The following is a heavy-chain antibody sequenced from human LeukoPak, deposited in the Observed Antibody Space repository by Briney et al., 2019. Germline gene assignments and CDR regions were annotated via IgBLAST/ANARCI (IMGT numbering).Heavy chain of an antibody. D-gene: IGHD3-22*01. CDR1: GASISSGEYY. V-gene: IGHV4-61*10. J-gene: IGHJ6*03. CDR2: IYYSGST. CDR3: ARSSEGRYYYDSSGFSYYYYYMDV. Sequence: SQTLSLTCTVSGASISSGEYYWSWIRQPAGKGLEWIGYIYYSGSTYYNPSLRSRVTISVDTSKNQFSLKLSSVTAADTAVYYCARSSEGRYYYDSSGFSYYYYYMDVWGKGTTVTISS.